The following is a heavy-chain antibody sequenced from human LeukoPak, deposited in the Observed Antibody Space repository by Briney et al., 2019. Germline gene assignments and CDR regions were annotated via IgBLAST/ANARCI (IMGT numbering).Heavy chain of an antibody. Sequence: ASVTVSFKASGYTFTMYYMHWVGQAPGQGLEWMGIINPSGGTTSYAQKLQGRVTMTRDTSTTTVYMELSSLRFEDTAVYYCARGKEGSGWYGGWFDPWGQGTLVTVSS. J-gene: IGHJ5*02. CDR1: GYTFTMYY. D-gene: IGHD6-19*01. CDR3: ARGKEGSGWYGGWFDP. CDR2: INPSGGTT. V-gene: IGHV1-46*04.